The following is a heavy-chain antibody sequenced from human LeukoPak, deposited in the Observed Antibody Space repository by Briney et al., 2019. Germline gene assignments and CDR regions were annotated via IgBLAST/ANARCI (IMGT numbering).Heavy chain of an antibody. D-gene: IGHD2-15*01. Sequence: GASVKVSCKASGYTFTSYYMHWARQAPGQGLEWMGIINPSGGSTSYAQKFQGRVTMTEDTSTDTAYMELSSLRSEDTAVYYCATDRKASQYCSGGSCSPLYGMDVWGQGTTVTVSS. CDR2: INPSGGST. CDR3: ATDRKASQYCSGGSCSPLYGMDV. V-gene: IGHV1-46*01. CDR1: GYTFTSYY. J-gene: IGHJ6*02.